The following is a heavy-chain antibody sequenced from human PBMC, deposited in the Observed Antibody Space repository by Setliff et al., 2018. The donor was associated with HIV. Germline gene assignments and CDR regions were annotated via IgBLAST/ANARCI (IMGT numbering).Heavy chain of an antibody. V-gene: IGHV4-4*07. Sequence: TETLSLTCTVSGGSISGDFWTWIRQPAGEGLEWIGRTHASGTTQCEPSLKNRCSMSIDTSKNQFSLKLSSVTAADTAVYYCARQTATGTSATFDSWGQGSLVTVS. J-gene: IGHJ4*02. CDR3: ARQTATGTSATFDS. CDR2: THASGTT. D-gene: IGHD2-21*02. CDR1: GGSISGDF.